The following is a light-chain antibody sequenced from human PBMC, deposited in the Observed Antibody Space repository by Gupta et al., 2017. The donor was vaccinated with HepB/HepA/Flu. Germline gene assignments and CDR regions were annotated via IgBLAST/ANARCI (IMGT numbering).Light chain of an antibody. CDR3: GTWDSGLSAGV. Sequence: SVVTQPPSVSAAPGQKVTISCSGSSSNIGKNYVSWFQQLPGTAPRLLIYDNNKRPSGIPDRFSGSKSGTSATLAITGLQTGDEADYYCGTWDSGLSAGVFGGGTQVTVL. V-gene: IGLV1-51*01. CDR1: SSNIGKNY. CDR2: DNN. J-gene: IGLJ7*01.